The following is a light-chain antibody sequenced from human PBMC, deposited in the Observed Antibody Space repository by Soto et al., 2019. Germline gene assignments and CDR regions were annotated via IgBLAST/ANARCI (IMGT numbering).Light chain of an antibody. J-gene: IGLJ2*01. Sequence: QSVLTQPASVSGSPGQSITISCTGTINDIGRYKYVSWYQQHPGRAPQLIIYDVSYRPSGVSDRFSGSKSGNTASLTISGLRAEDEADYYCSSYTGSSTIFGGGTKLTVL. V-gene: IGLV2-14*01. CDR2: DVS. CDR3: SSYTGSSTI. CDR1: INDIGRYKY.